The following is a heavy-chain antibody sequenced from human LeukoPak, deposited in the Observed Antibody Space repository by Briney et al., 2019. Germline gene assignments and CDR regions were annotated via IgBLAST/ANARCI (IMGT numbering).Heavy chain of an antibody. CDR1: GGSISSYY. CDR2: IYYSGST. CDR3: ARAGGSYSSFRWFDP. D-gene: IGHD1-26*01. V-gene: IGHV4-59*01. J-gene: IGHJ5*02. Sequence: SETLSLTCTVSGGSISSYYWSWIRQPPGKGLEWVGYIYYSGSTNYNPSLKSRVTISVDTSKNQFSLKLSSVTAADPAVYYCARAGGSYSSFRWFDPWGQGTLVTVSS.